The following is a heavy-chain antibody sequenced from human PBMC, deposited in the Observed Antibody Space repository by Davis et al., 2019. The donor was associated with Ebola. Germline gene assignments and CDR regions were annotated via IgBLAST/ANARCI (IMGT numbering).Heavy chain of an antibody. CDR3: ARRTDYGDFWWFDP. Sequence: PSETLSLTCPVPGSPTSRYSCPWIRQPPGKGLEWIVYIYYSGSTNYNPSLKSRVSISVDTSKIQFSLKLSCVAAADTAVYYCARRTDYGDFWWFDPWGQGTLVTVSS. CDR2: IYYSGST. V-gene: IGHV4-59*12. D-gene: IGHD4-17*01. CDR1: GSPTSRYS. J-gene: IGHJ5*02.